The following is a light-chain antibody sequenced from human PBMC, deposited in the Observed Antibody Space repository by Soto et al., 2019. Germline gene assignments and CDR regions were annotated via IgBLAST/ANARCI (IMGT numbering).Light chain of an antibody. Sequence: DIQMTQSPSSVSASVGDRVTITCRASQGISTLLAWYQQKPGKAPKLLIYAAASLQSGVPPRFNGSRSETEFTLTIRNLQPDDFATYYCQQYNSFSGTFGPGTKVDIK. CDR2: AAA. CDR1: QGISTL. V-gene: IGKV1-12*01. J-gene: IGKJ1*01. CDR3: QQYNSFSGT.